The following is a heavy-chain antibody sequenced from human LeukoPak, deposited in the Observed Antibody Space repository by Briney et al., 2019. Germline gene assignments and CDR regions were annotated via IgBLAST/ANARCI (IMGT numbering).Heavy chain of an antibody. CDR2: IIPIFGTA. J-gene: IGHJ4*02. D-gene: IGHD2-2*01. CDR1: GGTFSSYA. CDR3: ARGGRGCSSTSCYLDY. V-gene: IGHV1-69*05. Sequence: SVKVSCKASGGTFSSYAISWVRQAPGQGLEWMGGIIPIFGTANYAQKFQGRVTITTDESTSTAYMELSSLRSEDTAVYYCARGGRGCSSTSCYLDYWGQGALVTVSS.